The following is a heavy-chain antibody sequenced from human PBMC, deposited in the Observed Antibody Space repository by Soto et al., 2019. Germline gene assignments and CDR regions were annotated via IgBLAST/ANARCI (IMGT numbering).Heavy chain of an antibody. J-gene: IGHJ5*02. CDR3: ARHDLVPSSPLSDWFDP. D-gene: IGHD2-21*01. Sequence: PSETLSLTCTVSGGSISSSSYYWGWIRQPPGKGLEWIGSIYYSGSTYYNPSLKSRVTISVDTSKNQFSLKLSSVTAADTAVHYCARHDLVPSSPLSDWFDPWGQGTLVTVS. CDR1: GGSISSSSYY. V-gene: IGHV4-39*01. CDR2: IYYSGST.